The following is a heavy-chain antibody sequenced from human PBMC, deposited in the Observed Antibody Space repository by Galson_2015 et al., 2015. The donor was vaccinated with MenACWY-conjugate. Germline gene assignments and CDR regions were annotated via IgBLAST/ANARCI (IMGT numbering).Heavy chain of an antibody. CDR3: ARGGIAPDY. CDR1: GGSISSYY. CDR2: IYYSGST. Sequence: SETLSLTCTVSGGSISSYYWSWIRQPPGKGLEWIGYIYYSGSTNYNPSLKSRVTISVDTSKNQFSLKLSSVTAADTAVYYCARGGIAPDYWGQGTLVTVSS. V-gene: IGHV4-59*01. D-gene: IGHD6-13*01. J-gene: IGHJ4*02.